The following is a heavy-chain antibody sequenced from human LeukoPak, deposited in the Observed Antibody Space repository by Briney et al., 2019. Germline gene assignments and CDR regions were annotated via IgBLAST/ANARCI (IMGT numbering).Heavy chain of an antibody. CDR1: GGSFSGYY. CDR2: INHSGST. D-gene: IGHD1-20*01. CDR3: ARANYNWNYWDY. V-gene: IGHV4-34*01. J-gene: IGHJ4*02. Sequence: SETLSLTCAVYGGSFSGYYWSWIRQPPGKGLEWIGEINHSGSTNYNPSLKSRVTVSVDTSKNQFSLKLSSVTATDTAVYYYARANYNWNYWDYWGQGTLVTVSS.